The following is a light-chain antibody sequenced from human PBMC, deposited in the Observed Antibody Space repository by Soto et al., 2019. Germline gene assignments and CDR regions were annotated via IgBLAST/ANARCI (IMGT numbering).Light chain of an antibody. CDR1: QSISAW. CDR2: DAS. CDR3: QQYNSYYS. Sequence: DIQMTQSPSTLSASVGDTVIITCRASQSISAWVAWYQQKPGKAPKLLMNDASSLESGVPSRFSGSGSGTEFTLTISSLQPDGLGTYYCQQYNSYYSFGQGTKLEIK. J-gene: IGKJ2*03. V-gene: IGKV1-5*01.